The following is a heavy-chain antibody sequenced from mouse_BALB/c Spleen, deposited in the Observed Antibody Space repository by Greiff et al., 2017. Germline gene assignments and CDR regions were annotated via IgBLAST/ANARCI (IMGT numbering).Heavy chain of an antibody. V-gene: IGHV5-6-4*01. CDR3: KRGGGWPYYFDY. D-gene: IGHD2-3*01. Sequence: EVKLVESGGGLVKPGGSLKLSCAASGFTFSSYTMSWVRQTPEKRLEWVATISSGGSYTYYPDSVKGRFTISRDNAKNTLYLQMSSLKSEDTAMYYCKRGGGWPYYFDYWGQGTTLTVSS. CDR1: GFTFSSYT. J-gene: IGHJ2*01. CDR2: ISSGGSYT.